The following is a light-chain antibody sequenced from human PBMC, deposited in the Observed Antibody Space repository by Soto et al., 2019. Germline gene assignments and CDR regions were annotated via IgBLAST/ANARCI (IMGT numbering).Light chain of an antibody. Sequence: DIQLTQSPSFLSASVGDRVTISCRASQGIASYLVWYQQNSGKAPRLLIYAASSLESGVPSRFSGSGSGTEFTLTIASLQPEDFATYYCQQLNRYPYTFGQGTELEIK. J-gene: IGKJ2*01. CDR1: QGIASY. CDR2: AAS. V-gene: IGKV1-9*01. CDR3: QQLNRYPYT.